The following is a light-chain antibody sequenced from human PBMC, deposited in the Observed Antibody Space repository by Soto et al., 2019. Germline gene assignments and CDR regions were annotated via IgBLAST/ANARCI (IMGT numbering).Light chain of an antibody. CDR1: NSDVGAYNF. V-gene: IGLV2-11*01. Sequence: QSVLTQPRSVSGSPGQSVTISCTGTNSDVGAYNFVSWYQQQPGKAPKLILYDVNQRPSGVPDRLSGSKSDNTASPTISGLQTEDEADYYCCSYAGDYNLVFGGGTKVT. CDR2: DVN. J-gene: IGLJ3*02. CDR3: CSYAGDYNLV.